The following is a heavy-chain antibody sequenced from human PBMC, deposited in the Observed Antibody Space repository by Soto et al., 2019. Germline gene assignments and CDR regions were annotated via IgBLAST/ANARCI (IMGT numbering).Heavy chain of an antibody. CDR1: GYTFSGYD. CDR2: VSPDSGST. V-gene: IGHV1-8*01. CDR3: TGAAELGYVEWSVYRGGNYGMDV. J-gene: IGHJ6*02. Sequence: QVQLVQSGAEVKKPGASVRVSCKASGYTFSGYDINWVRQATGQGLEWMGWVSPDSGSTGYAGIFHRRVTMTWYTCTTKDYMDLSSMTSEDPAVNYLTGAAELGYVEWSVYRGGNYGMDVWGQGTTVTVSS. D-gene: IGHD3-3*01.